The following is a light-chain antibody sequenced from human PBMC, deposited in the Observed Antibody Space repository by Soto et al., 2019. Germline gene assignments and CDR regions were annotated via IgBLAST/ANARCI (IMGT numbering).Light chain of an antibody. V-gene: IGLV2-8*01. CDR2: EVN. Sequence: QSVLTQPPSASGSPGQSVAISCTGTSSDVGGYNYVSWYQQHPGKAPKLMIYEVNKRPSGVPDRFSGSKSGNTASLTVSCLQAEDEADYYCSSYAGSSNVFATGTKLTV. J-gene: IGLJ1*01. CDR3: SSYAGSSNV. CDR1: SSDVGGYNY.